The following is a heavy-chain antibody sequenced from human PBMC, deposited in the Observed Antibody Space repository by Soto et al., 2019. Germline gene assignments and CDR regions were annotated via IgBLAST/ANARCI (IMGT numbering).Heavy chain of an antibody. CDR3: AKDPPITGSLRGTPLMDV. CDR1: GYTFSNYG. CDR2: ISAYNGNT. J-gene: IGHJ6*02. Sequence: RASVKVSCKASGYTFSNYGISWVRQAPGQGLEWMGWISAYNGNTNYAQRFQGRVTMTTDTSTSTAYMDLRSLRSDDTAVYYCAKDPPITGSLRGTPLMDVWGQGTTVTVSS. V-gene: IGHV1-18*04. D-gene: IGHD1-20*01.